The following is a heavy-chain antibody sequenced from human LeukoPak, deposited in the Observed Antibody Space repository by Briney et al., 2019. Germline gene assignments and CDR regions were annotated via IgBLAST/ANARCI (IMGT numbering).Heavy chain of an antibody. V-gene: IGHV4-61*01. Sequence: SETLPLTCTVSGGSVSSGSYYWSWIRQPPGKGLEWIGYIYSSGSTNYKPSLKSRVTISKDTSKNQFSLKLTSVTAADTAVYYCARGSSISWSPYYFEYWGQGTLVTVSS. CDR3: ARGSSISWSPYYFEY. CDR1: GGSVSSGSYY. CDR2: IYSSGST. J-gene: IGHJ4*02. D-gene: IGHD6-13*01.